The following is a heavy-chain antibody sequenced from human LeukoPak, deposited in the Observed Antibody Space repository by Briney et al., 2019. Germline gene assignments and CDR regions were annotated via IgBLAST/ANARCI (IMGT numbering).Heavy chain of an antibody. J-gene: IGHJ6*02. V-gene: IGHV5-51*01. CDR2: IYPGDSDT. D-gene: IGHD3-10*01. CDR3: ARAMVRGVIPYYYYYGMDV. Sequence: HGESLKISCKGSGYSFTSYWIGWVRQMPGKGLEWMGIIYPGDSDTRYSPSFQGQVTISADKSISTAYLQWSSLKASDTAMYYCARAMVRGVIPYYYYYGMDVWGQGTTVTVSS. CDR1: GYSFTSYW.